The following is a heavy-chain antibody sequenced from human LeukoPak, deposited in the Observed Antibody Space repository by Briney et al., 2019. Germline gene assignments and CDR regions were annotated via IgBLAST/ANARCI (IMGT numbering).Heavy chain of an antibody. CDR1: GFTFSSYG. Sequence: PGRSLRLSCAASGFTFSSYGMHWVRQAPGKGLEWVAVIWNDGSFKYYGDSVKGLFTISRDNSKNTLFLQMNSLRVEDTAIYYCARESGSGWFIDYWGQGTLVSVSS. J-gene: IGHJ4*02. CDR2: IWNDGSFK. D-gene: IGHD6-19*01. V-gene: IGHV3-33*01. CDR3: ARESGSGWFIDY.